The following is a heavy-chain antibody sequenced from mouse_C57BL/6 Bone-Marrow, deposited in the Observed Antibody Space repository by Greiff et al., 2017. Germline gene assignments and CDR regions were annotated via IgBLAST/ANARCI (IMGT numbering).Heavy chain of an antibody. CDR3: SRSGREENYAMDY. V-gene: IGHV1-81*01. Sequence: QVQLQQSGAELARPGASVKLSCKASGYTFTSYGISWVKQRTGQGLEWIGEIYPRSGNTYYNEKFKGKATLTADKSSSTAYMELRSLTSEDSAVYFCSRSGREENYAMDYWGQGTSVTVSA. CDR2: IYPRSGNT. CDR1: GYTFTSYG. J-gene: IGHJ4*01.